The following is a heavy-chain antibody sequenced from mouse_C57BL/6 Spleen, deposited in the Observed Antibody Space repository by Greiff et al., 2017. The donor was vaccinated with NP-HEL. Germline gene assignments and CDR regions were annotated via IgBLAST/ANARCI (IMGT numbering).Heavy chain of an antibody. D-gene: IGHD2-2*01. CDR2: IYPSDSET. V-gene: IGHV1-61*01. Sequence: QVQLQQPGAELVRPGSSVKLSCKASGYTFTSYWMDWVKQRPGQGLEWIGNIYPSDSETHYNQKFKDKATLTVDKSYSTAYMQLSSLTSEDSAVYYCARWGVTTGGYFDYWGQGTTLTVSS. CDR1: GYTFTSYW. J-gene: IGHJ2*01. CDR3: ARWGVTTGGYFDY.